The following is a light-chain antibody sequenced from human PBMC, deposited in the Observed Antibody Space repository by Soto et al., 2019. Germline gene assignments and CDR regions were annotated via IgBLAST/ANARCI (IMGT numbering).Light chain of an antibody. CDR2: DVS. CDR1: SSDVGGYNY. CDR3: SSYTSSSTLPYV. V-gene: IGLV2-14*01. Sequence: QSALTQPASVSGSPGQSITISCTGTSSDVGGYNYVSWYQQHPGKAPKLMIYDVSNRPSGVSNRLSGSKSGNTASLTISGLQAEDEADYYFSSYTSSSTLPYVFGPGTKLTVL. J-gene: IGLJ1*01.